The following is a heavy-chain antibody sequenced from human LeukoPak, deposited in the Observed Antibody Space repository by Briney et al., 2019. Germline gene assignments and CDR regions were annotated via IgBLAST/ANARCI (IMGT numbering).Heavy chain of an antibody. J-gene: IGHJ4*02. D-gene: IGHD6-13*01. CDR2: IYYSGST. V-gene: IGHV4-30-4*01. CDR1: GGSISSGDFY. CDR3: ARTTHPSTAAAGRISYYFDY. Sequence: PSETLSLTCTVSGGSISSGDFYWTWIRQTPGRGLEWIGYIYYSGSTYYNPSLKSRVTISVDTSKNQFSLKLSSVTAADTAVYYCARTTHPSTAAAGRISYYFDYWGQGTLVTVSS.